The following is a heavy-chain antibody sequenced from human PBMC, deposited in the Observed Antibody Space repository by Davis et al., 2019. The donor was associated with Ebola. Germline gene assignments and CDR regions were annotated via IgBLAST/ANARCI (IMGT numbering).Heavy chain of an antibody. J-gene: IGHJ6*04. CDR2: IYYSGST. Sequence: PSETLSLTCTVSGGSISSSSYYWGWIRQPPGKGLEWIGSIYYSGSTYYNPSLKSRVTISVDTSKNQFSLKLSSVTAADTAVYYCASGYCTNGVCYPTSFYYYYGMDVWGKGTTVTVSS. CDR1: GGSISSSSYY. CDR3: ASGYCTNGVCYPTSFYYYYGMDV. V-gene: IGHV4-39*01. D-gene: IGHD2-8*01.